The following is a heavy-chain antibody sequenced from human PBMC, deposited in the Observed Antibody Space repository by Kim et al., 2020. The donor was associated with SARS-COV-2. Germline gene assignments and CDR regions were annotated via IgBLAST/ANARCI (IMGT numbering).Heavy chain of an antibody. Sequence: GGSLRLSCAASGFTVSSNYMSWVRQAPGKGLEWVSVIYSGGSTYYADSVKGRFTISRDNSKNTLYLQMNSLRAEDTAVYYCARDSHDILTGSLGYWGQGTLVTVSS. CDR2: IYSGGST. CDR1: GFTVSSNY. V-gene: IGHV3-66*01. CDR3: ARDSHDILTGSLGY. J-gene: IGHJ4*02. D-gene: IGHD3-9*01.